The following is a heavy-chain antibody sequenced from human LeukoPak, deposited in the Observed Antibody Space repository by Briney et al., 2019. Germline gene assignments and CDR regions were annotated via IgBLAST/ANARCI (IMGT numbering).Heavy chain of an antibody. J-gene: IGHJ3*02. CDR2: IIPIFGTA. Sequence: SVKVSCKASGGTFSSYAISWVRQAPGQGLEWMGGIIPIFGTANYAQKFQGRVAITADKSSSTAYMELSSLRSEDTAVYYCARDLTTVTGNRGDIWGQGTMVTVSS. V-gene: IGHV1-69*06. D-gene: IGHD4-17*01. CDR1: GGTFSSYA. CDR3: ARDLTTVTGNRGDI.